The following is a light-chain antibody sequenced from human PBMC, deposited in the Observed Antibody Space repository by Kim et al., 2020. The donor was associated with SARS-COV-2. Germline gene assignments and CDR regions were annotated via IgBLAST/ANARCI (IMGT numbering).Light chain of an antibody. CDR1: QSVSSSY. CDR2: GAS. J-gene: IGKJ2*01. Sequence: PGKRAALSCRASQSVSSSYLAWYQPKPGQAPRLLIYGASSRATGIPDRFSGSGSGTDFTLTISRLEPEDCAVYYCQQYGSSPMYTFGQGTKLEI. V-gene: IGKV3-20*01. CDR3: QQYGSSPMYT.